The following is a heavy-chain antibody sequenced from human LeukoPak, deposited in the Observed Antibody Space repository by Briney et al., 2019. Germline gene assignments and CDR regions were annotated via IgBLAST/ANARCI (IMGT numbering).Heavy chain of an antibody. Sequence: GGSLRLSCAASGFTFSRHAMHWVRQAPGKGLEYVSAIGSNGVSTYYANSVKGRFTISRDNSKNTLYLQMGSLRAGDMAVYYCARDLYSSGWYFDYWGQGTLVTVSS. CDR1: GFTFSRHA. D-gene: IGHD6-19*01. CDR2: IGSNGVST. CDR3: ARDLYSSGWYFDY. J-gene: IGHJ4*02. V-gene: IGHV3-64*01.